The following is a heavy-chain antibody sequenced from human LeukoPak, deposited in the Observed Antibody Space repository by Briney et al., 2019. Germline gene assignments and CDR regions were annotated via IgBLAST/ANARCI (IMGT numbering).Heavy chain of an antibody. CDR3: AREWRRHVYYDSKPPYFDY. CDR1: GYTFTSYG. J-gene: IGHJ4*02. D-gene: IGHD3-22*01. V-gene: IGHV1-18*01. CDR2: ISAYNGNT. Sequence: GASVKVSCKASGYTFTSYGISWVRQAPGQGLEWMGWISAYNGNTNYAQKLQGRVTMTTDTSTSTAYMELRSLRSDDTAVYYCAREWRRHVYYDSKPPYFDYWGQGTLVTVSS.